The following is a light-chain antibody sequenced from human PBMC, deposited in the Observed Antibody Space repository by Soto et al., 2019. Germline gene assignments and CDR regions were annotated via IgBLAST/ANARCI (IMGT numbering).Light chain of an antibody. CDR3: QSYDNSLSGSRV. J-gene: IGLJ1*01. CDR2: GNN. CDR1: SSNIGAPYD. Sequence: QSVLAQPPSVSAAPGQKVTISCTGSSSNIGAPYDVHWYQQLPATAPKLLIYGNNNRPSGVPDRFSGSKSGTSASLAITGLQAEDEGDYYCQSYDNSLSGSRVFGTGTKVTVL. V-gene: IGLV1-40*01.